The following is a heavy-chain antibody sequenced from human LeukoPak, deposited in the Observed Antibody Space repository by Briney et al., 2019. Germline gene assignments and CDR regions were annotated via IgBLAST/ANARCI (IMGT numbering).Heavy chain of an antibody. CDR3: AREGYLGMDV. CDR2: IYYSGST. Sequence: SETLSLACTVSGGSISSYYWSWIRQPAGKGLEWIGRIYYSGSTNYNPSLKSRVTISVDTSKNQFSLKLSSVTAADTAVYYCAREGYLGMDVWGQGTTVTVSS. D-gene: IGHD2-15*01. J-gene: IGHJ6*02. CDR1: GGSISSYY. V-gene: IGHV4-4*07.